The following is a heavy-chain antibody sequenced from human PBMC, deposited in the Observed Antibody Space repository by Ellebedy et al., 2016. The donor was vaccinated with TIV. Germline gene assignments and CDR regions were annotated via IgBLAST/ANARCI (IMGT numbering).Heavy chain of an antibody. CDR1: GGTFNTYG. D-gene: IGHD2-15*01. CDR2: IYPFFGTT. V-gene: IGHV1-69*13. CDR3: ARGGGSCSGVSCYFDY. Sequence: SVKVSCKASGGTFNTYGISWVRQAPGQGLEWMGGIYPFFGTTNYAQKFRGRVTITADESTNTAYMELSSLRSDDTAVYYCARGGGSCSGVSCYFDYWGQGTLVTVSS. J-gene: IGHJ4*02.